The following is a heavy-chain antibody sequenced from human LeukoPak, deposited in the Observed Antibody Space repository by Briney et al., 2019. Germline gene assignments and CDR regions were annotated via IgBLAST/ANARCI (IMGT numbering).Heavy chain of an antibody. CDR2: ISSTAGST. Sequence: GGSPRLSCAVSGFTFSHYAMSWVRQAPGKGLEWVSLISSTAGSTEYADSVKGRFTIYRDNAESTLQLQMNSLRAEDTATYYCVKGDHGGTAEAGTFDYWGQGIQVIVSS. CDR3: VKGDHGGTAEAGTFDY. J-gene: IGHJ4*02. V-gene: IGHV3-23*01. D-gene: IGHD6-13*01. CDR1: GFTFSHYA.